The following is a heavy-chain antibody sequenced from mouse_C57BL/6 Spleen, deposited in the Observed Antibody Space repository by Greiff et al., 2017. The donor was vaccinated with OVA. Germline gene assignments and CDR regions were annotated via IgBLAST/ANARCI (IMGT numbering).Heavy chain of an antibody. CDR2: IDPSDSYT. D-gene: IGHD1-1*01. Sequence: QVQLQQPGAELVKPGASVKLSCKASGYTFTSYWMQWVKQRPGQGLEWIGEIDPSDSYTNYKQKFKGKATLTVDTSSSTAYMQLSSLTSEDSAVYYCAPLITTVVEYFDYWGQGTTLTVSS. J-gene: IGHJ2*01. CDR3: APLITTVVEYFDY. V-gene: IGHV1-50*01. CDR1: GYTFTSYW.